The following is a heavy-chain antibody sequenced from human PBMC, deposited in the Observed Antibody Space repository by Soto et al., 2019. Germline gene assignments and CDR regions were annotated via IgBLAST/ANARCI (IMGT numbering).Heavy chain of an antibody. J-gene: IGHJ4*02. D-gene: IGHD4-17*01. Sequence: EVQLLESGGDLVQPGGSLRLSCVASGFDFSNYAVTWVRQAQGKGLEWVSSISRSSSVIYYADSVKGRFIISRDNSKNTLYLQMNILRAEDTARYYCAKDPNGDYIGAFDDWGQGTLVTVSS. CDR3: AKDPNGDYIGAFDD. CDR2: ISRSSSVI. CDR1: GFDFSNYA. V-gene: IGHV3-23*01.